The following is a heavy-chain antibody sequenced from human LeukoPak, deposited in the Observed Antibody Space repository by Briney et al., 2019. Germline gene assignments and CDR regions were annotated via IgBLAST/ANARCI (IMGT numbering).Heavy chain of an antibody. CDR2: ISGSGVTT. Sequence: GGSLRLSCAASGFMFSSYAMSWVRQAPGKGLEWVSSISGSGVTTSYADSVKGRFTISRDDSKNTLYPQVNSLRAEDTAVYYCARDPGSSSPERGDYWGQGTLVTVSS. CDR3: ARDPGSSSPERGDY. D-gene: IGHD6-6*01. CDR1: GFMFSSYA. V-gene: IGHV3-23*01. J-gene: IGHJ4*02.